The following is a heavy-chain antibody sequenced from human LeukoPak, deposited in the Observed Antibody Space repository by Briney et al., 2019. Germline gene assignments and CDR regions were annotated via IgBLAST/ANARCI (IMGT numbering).Heavy chain of an antibody. Sequence: EASVKVSCKASGYTLTSYGISWVRQAPGQGLEWMGWISAYNGNTNYAQKLQGRVTMTTDTSTSTAYMELRSLRSDDTAVYYCARADGALFGPNWFDPWGQGTLVTVSS. J-gene: IGHJ5*02. CDR1: GYTLTSYG. V-gene: IGHV1-18*01. CDR3: ARADGALFGPNWFDP. CDR2: ISAYNGNT. D-gene: IGHD3-3*01.